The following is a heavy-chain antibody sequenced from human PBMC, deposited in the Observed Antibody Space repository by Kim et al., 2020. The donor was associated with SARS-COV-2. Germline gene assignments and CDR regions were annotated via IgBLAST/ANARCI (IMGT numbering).Heavy chain of an antibody. J-gene: IGHJ4*02. CDR2: ISSSGGTI. Sequence: GGSLRLSCAASGFASGFSFSSYAMTWVRQAPGKGLDWVASISSSGGTIYYADSVKGRFIISRDNSKNTVFLQMNSLRAEDTAVYYCGHPIVAVIAAPPDYWGQGALVTVST. CDR3: GHPIVAVIAAPPDY. D-gene: IGHD2-15*01. CDR1: GFSFSSYA. V-gene: IGHV3-23*01.